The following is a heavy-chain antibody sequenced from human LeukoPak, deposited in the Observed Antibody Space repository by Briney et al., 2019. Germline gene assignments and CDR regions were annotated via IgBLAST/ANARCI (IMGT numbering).Heavy chain of an antibody. D-gene: IGHD2-2*01. Sequence: PSETLSLTCTVSGGSISSGDYYWSWIRQPPGKGLEWIGYIYYSGSTYYNPSLKSRVTISVDTSKNQFSLKLSSVTAADTAVYYCARAPKIGYCSSTSCYSVYNWFDPWGQGTLVTVSS. V-gene: IGHV4-30-4*01. CDR2: IYYSGST. J-gene: IGHJ5*02. CDR3: ARAPKIGYCSSTSCYSVYNWFDP. CDR1: GGSISSGDYY.